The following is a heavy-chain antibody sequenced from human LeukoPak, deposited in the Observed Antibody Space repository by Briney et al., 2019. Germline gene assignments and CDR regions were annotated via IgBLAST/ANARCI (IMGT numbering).Heavy chain of an antibody. J-gene: IGHJ6*03. CDR1: GFSFSTYW. V-gene: IGHV3-7*01. CDR3: AKDTVKVKTISRVPHYMDV. CDR2: IKQDGSEK. Sequence: GGSLRLSCAASGFSFSTYWVSWVRQAPGKGLEWVANIKQDGSEKNYVDSVEGRFAISRDNAKNSLYLQMNSLRAEDTAVYYCAKDTVKVKTISRVPHYMDVWGKGTTVTISS. D-gene: IGHD5-12*01.